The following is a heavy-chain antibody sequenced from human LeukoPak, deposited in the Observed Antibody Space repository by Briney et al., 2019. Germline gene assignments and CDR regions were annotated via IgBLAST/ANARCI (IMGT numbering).Heavy chain of an antibody. CDR2: ISYSGST. Sequence: PSETLSLTCTVSGGSISSGSYYWSWIRQPAGKGLEWIGYISYSGSTKYNPSLTSRVIISVDTSKNKFSLKLSSVTAADTAVYYCARGPPSLLYFQHWGQGTLVSVSS. V-gene: IGHV4-61*10. CDR1: GGSISSGSYY. CDR3: ARGPPSLLYFQH. D-gene: IGHD2-15*01. J-gene: IGHJ1*01.